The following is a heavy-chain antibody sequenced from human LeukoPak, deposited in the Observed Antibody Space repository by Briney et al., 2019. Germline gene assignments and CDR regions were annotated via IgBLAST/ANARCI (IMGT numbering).Heavy chain of an antibody. Sequence: GSSVNVSCKPSVGTFSSYAISWVRQAPGQGLEWMGRIIPIFGIANYAQKFQGRVTITADKSTSTAYMELSSLRAEDTAVYYCARLPDDYGDYVCDYWGEGTLVTVSS. CDR2: IIPIFGIA. CDR1: VGTFSSYA. V-gene: IGHV1-69*04. J-gene: IGHJ4*02. D-gene: IGHD4-17*01. CDR3: ARLPDDYGDYVCDY.